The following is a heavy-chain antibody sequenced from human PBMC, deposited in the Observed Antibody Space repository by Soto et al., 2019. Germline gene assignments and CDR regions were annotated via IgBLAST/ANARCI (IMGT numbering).Heavy chain of an antibody. CDR2: IKSKTDGGTT. V-gene: IGHV3-15*01. Sequence: GGSLRLSCAASGFTFSNAWMSWVRQAPGKGLEWVGRIKSKTDGGTTDYDAPVKGRFTISRDDSKNTLYLQMNSLKTEDTAVYYCTTPGIAVAGFDYWGQGTLVTVSS. D-gene: IGHD6-19*01. CDR3: TTPGIAVAGFDY. CDR1: GFTFSNAW. J-gene: IGHJ4*02.